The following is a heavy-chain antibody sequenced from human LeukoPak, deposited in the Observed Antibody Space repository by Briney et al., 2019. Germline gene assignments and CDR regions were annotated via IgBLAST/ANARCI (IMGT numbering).Heavy chain of an antibody. CDR1: GFSFNSYT. Sequence: GGSLRLSCLASGFSFNSYTMNWVREAPGKGLEWVSTISPGVSGYTWYAESVKGRFTISRDNPENSLCLQMDSLRADDTAVYYCVRDVSRRIGMDVWGQGTTVTVSS. V-gene: IGHV3-21*06. D-gene: IGHD2/OR15-2a*01. CDR3: VRDVSRRIGMDV. J-gene: IGHJ6*02. CDR2: ISPGVSGYT.